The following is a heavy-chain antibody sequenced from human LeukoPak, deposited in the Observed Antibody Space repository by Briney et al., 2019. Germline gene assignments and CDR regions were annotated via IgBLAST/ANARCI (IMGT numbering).Heavy chain of an antibody. CDR3: ARALISGGSYNWFDP. CDR1: GGSISSYH. J-gene: IGHJ5*02. Sequence: SETLSLTCTVSGGSISSYHWSWIRQPPGKGLEWIGYIYYSGSTNYNPSLKSRVTISVDTSKNQFSLKLSSVTAADTAVYYCARALISGGSYNWFDPWGQGTLVTVSS. CDR2: IYYSGST. D-gene: IGHD2-15*01. V-gene: IGHV4-59*01.